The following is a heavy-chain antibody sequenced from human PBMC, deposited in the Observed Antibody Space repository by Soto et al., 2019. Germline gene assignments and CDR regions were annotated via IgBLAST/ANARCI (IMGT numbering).Heavy chain of an antibody. J-gene: IGHJ4*02. V-gene: IGHV4-39*01. CDR3: ARRPKWCSGSHSPPFDY. CDR2: IYYSGST. D-gene: IGHD3-10*02. CDR1: GGSISSSSYY. Sequence: SETLSLTCTVSGGSISSSSYYWGWIRQPPGKGLEWIGSIYYSGSTYYNPSLKSRVTISVDTSKNQFSLKLSSVTAADTAVYYCARRPKWCSGSHSPPFDYWGQGTLVTVSS.